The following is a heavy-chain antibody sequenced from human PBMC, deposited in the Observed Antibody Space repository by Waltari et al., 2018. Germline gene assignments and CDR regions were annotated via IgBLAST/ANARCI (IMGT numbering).Heavy chain of an antibody. V-gene: IGHV4-34*02. Sequence: QVQLQQWGAGLLKPSETLSLTCGVSGGSFSSYYWGWIRQPPGKGLEWIGEVDHGGSATYHPSLKSRVTMSVDTSSNQFSLKMISVTAADTAVYYCARGNGGYSDWGPGALVAVSS. D-gene: IGHD1-26*01. CDR1: GGSFSSYY. CDR3: ARGNGGYSD. CDR2: VDHGGSA. J-gene: IGHJ4*02.